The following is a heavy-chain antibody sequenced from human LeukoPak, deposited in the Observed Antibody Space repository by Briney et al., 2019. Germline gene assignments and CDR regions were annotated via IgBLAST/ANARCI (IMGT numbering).Heavy chain of an antibody. J-gene: IGHJ4*02. D-gene: IGHD6-13*01. Sequence: ASVKVSCKASGYTFTSYGISWVRQAPGQGLEWMGWISAYNGNTNYAQKLQGRVTMTTDTSTSTAYMELRSLRSDDTAVYYCARDSGYSSSWAPPRFDYWGQGTLVTVSS. CDR2: ISAYNGNT. V-gene: IGHV1-18*01. CDR1: GYTFTSYG. CDR3: ARDSGYSSSWAPPRFDY.